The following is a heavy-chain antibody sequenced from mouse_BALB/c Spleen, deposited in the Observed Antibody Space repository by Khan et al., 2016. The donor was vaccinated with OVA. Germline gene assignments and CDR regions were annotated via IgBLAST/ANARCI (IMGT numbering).Heavy chain of an antibody. CDR1: GYTSTSYW. CDR2: IAPGSGRT. D-gene: IGHD1-1*01. J-gene: IGHJ4*01. Sequence: DLVKPGASVKLSCKASGYTSTSYWINWIKQRPGQGLECIGRIAPGSGRTHHNELFKGTAPLTVDTSSSTAYIHLSSLSSEDTAVSLCARSNYCGSSLYGMEYWSQGTSVTVSS. CDR3: ARSNYCGSSLYGMEY. V-gene: IGHV1S41*01.